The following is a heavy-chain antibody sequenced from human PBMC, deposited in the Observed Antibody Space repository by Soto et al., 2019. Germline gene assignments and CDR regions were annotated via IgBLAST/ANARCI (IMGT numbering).Heavy chain of an antibody. CDR2: IWYDGSNK. V-gene: IGHV3-33*01. CDR3: ALCGGDCYSADY. J-gene: IGHJ4*02. Sequence: QVQLVESGGGVVQPGRSLRLSCAASGFTFSSYGMHWVRQAPGKGLEWVAVIWYDGSNKYYADSVKGRFTISRDNSKNTLYLQMNSLRAEDTAVYYCALCGGDCYSADYWGQGTLVTVSS. CDR1: GFTFSSYG. D-gene: IGHD2-21*01.